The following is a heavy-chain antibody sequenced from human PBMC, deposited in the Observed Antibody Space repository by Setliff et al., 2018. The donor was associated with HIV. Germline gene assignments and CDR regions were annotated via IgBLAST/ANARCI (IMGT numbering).Heavy chain of an antibody. CDR1: GGSFSGYH. D-gene: IGHD4-17*01. J-gene: IGHJ4*02. Sequence: SETLSLTCAVYGGSFSGYHWTWIRQPPGEGLEWIGEINHSGNTNYSPSLKRRVTISVDTFKNQISLRMISVTAADMAVYYCARGYGAGYYFDSWGQGTLVTVSS. V-gene: IGHV4-34*01. CDR2: INHSGNT. CDR3: ARGYGAGYYFDS.